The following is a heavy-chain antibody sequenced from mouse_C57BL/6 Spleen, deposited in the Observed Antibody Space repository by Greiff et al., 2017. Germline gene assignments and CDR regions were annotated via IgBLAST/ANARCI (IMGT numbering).Heavy chain of an antibody. CDR1: GYSITSGYY. J-gene: IGHJ3*01. V-gene: IGHV3-6*01. Sequence: VQLQQSGPGLVKPSQSLSLTCSVTGYSITSGYYWNWIRQFPGNKLEWMGYISYDGSNNYNPSLKNRISITRDTSKNQFFLKLNSVTTEDTATYYCARADDGYYPFAYWGQGTLVTVSA. CDR2: ISYDGSN. D-gene: IGHD2-3*01. CDR3: ARADDGYYPFAY.